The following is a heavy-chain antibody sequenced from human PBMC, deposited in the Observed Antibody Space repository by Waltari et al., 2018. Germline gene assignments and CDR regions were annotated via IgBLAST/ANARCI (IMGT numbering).Heavy chain of an antibody. V-gene: IGHV4-39*01. CDR1: GGSLSSSSYF. D-gene: IGHD5-12*01. CDR2: IYYSGST. Sequence: QLQLPESGPGLVKPAETLSLTCTVSGGSLSSSSYFWAVLRQPPGKGLALSGSIYYSGSTYYNLSLKSRVTISVDRSTNQVSLKLTSVTAADTAVYFCAREVPRNGYIGLIYYYMDVWGKGTTVTVSS. J-gene: IGHJ6*03. CDR3: AREVPRNGYIGLIYYYMDV.